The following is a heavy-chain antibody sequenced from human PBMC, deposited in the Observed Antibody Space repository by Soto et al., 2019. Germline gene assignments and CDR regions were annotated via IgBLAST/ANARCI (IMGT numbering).Heavy chain of an antibody. D-gene: IGHD2-21*01. CDR2: VKSEAGGGTI. CDR3: AHIGDLPPNEVFRT. J-gene: IGHJ3*01. Sequence: EVQLVESGGGLVNPGGSLRLSCAASGITFTYAWMTWVRQAPGRGLVWVGRVKSEAGGGTIDYPSPVKGRFTISRDDSRSMLSLQMTTLKSEDTAVSYCAHIGDLPPNEVFRTWGQGTVVTVSS. CDR1: GITFTYAW. V-gene: IGHV3-15*01.